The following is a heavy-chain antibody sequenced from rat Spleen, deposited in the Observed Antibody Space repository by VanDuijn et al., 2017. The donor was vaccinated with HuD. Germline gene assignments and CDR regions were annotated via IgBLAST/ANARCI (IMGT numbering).Heavy chain of an antibody. Sequence: QVQLKESGPGLVQPSETLSLTCTVSGFSLTTYSVSWVRQPPGKGLEWMGVMWSGGRTDYNSALKSRLSISRDTSKSQVFLKMNSLQTEDTAMYFCARTVTIAALFDYWGQGVMVTVSS. CDR2: MWSGGRT. V-gene: IGHV2-15*01. CDR3: ARTVTIAALFDY. CDR1: GFSLTTYS. D-gene: IGHD1-2*01. J-gene: IGHJ2*01.